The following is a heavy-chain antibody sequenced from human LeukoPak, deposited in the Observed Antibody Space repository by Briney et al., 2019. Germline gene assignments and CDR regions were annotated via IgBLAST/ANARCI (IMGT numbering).Heavy chain of an antibody. CDR3: AKDAGVVVISYYYYYMDV. V-gene: IGHV3-66*01. CDR1: GFSFTNAW. D-gene: IGHD3-22*01. CDR2: IYSGGST. J-gene: IGHJ6*03. Sequence: GGSLRLSCAASGFSFTNAWMSWVRQAPGKGLEWVSVIYSGGSTYSADSVKGRFTISRDNSKNTLYLQMHSLRAEDTAVYYCAKDAGVVVISYYYYYMDVWGKGTTVTVSS.